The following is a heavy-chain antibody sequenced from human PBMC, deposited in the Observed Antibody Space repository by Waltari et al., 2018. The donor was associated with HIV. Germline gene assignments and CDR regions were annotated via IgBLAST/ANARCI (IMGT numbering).Heavy chain of an antibody. Sequence: QLQLQESGPGLVKPSETLSLTCTVSGGSISSSSYYWGWIRQPPGKGLEWIGSIYYSGSTYYNPSLKSRVTISVDTSKNQFSLKLSSVTAADTAVYYCARHADNTMVRGAIPYYFDYWGQGTLVTVSS. CDR1: GGSISSSSYY. J-gene: IGHJ4*02. V-gene: IGHV4-39*01. CDR2: IYYSGST. CDR3: ARHADNTMVRGAIPYYFDY. D-gene: IGHD3-10*01.